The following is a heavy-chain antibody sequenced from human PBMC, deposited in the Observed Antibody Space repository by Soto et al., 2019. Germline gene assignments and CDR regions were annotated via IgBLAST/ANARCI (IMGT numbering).Heavy chain of an antibody. CDR3: ARDQVGATGDY. Sequence: QIQLVQSGAEVKKPGASVKVSCKASGYTFTSYGISWVRQVPGQGLEWMGWISAYNGNRNYAQKVQGRVTMTTDTSTNTAYMEVRSLRSDDTAVYYCARDQVGATGDYWGQGTLVTVSS. CDR2: ISAYNGNR. V-gene: IGHV1-18*01. J-gene: IGHJ4*02. CDR1: GYTFTSYG. D-gene: IGHD1-26*01.